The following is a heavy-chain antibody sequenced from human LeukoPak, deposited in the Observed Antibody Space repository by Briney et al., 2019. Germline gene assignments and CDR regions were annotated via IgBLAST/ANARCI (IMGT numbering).Heavy chain of an antibody. CDR2: IIPIFGTA. CDR3: ARGPYSSGWYDY. Sequence: ASVKVSCKASGGTFSSYAISWVRQAPGQGLEWMGGIIPIFGTANYAQKFQGRVTITADESTSTAYMELSSLRSEDTAVYYCARGPYSSGWYDYWGQGTLVTVSS. CDR1: GGTFSSYA. D-gene: IGHD6-19*01. J-gene: IGHJ4*02. V-gene: IGHV1-69*13.